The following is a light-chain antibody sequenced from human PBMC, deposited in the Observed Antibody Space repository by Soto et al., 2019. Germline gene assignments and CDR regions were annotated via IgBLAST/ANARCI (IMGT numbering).Light chain of an antibody. CDR1: QSVSSSY. CDR2: GAS. V-gene: IGKV3-20*01. J-gene: IGKJ4*01. Sequence: EIVLTQSPGTLSLSPGERATLSCRASQSVSSSYLAWYQQKPDQAPRLLIDGASSRATGIPDRFSGSGSGTDFTLTISRLEPEDFAVYYCQRYGSSPTFGGGPKVEIK. CDR3: QRYGSSPT.